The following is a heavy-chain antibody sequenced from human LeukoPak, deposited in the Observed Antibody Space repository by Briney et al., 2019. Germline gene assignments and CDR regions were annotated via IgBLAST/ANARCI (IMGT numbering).Heavy chain of an antibody. V-gene: IGHV3-23*01. CDR1: GFTFSNYA. Sequence: GGSLRLSCAASGFTFSNYAMSWVRQAPGKGLEWVSSISASGDSTYYADSVKGRFTISRDNFKNTLYLQLNSLRAEDTAVHYCAKDLGYCISTSCSWDCWGQGTLVTVSS. D-gene: IGHD2-2*01. CDR2: ISASGDST. CDR3: AKDLGYCISTSCSWDC. J-gene: IGHJ4*02.